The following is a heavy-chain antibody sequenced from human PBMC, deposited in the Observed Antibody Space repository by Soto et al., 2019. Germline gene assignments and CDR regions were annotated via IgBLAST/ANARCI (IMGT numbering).Heavy chain of an antibody. D-gene: IGHD3-10*01. CDR3: ARDRRPITMVRGVRNLYYYYGMDV. Sequence: PGGSLRLSCAASGFTFSSYAMHWVRQAPGKGLEWVAVISYDGSNKYYADSVKGRFTISRDNSKNTLYLQMNSLRAEDTAVYYCARDRRPITMVRGVRNLYYYYGMDVWGQGTTVTVSS. CDR2: ISYDGSNK. CDR1: GFTFSSYA. J-gene: IGHJ6*02. V-gene: IGHV3-30-3*01.